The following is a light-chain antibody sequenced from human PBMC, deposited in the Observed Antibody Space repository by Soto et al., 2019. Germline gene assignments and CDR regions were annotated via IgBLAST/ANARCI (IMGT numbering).Light chain of an antibody. CDR2: DAS. Sequence: EIVLTQSPATLSLSPGERATLSCRASQSVSTYLAWYQQKPGQAPRLLIYDASSRATGIPARFSGSGSGTEFTLTISSQEPEDFAVYYCQQRSNWPVTFGQGTRVEIK. V-gene: IGKV3-11*01. CDR1: QSVSTY. J-gene: IGKJ1*01. CDR3: QQRSNWPVT.